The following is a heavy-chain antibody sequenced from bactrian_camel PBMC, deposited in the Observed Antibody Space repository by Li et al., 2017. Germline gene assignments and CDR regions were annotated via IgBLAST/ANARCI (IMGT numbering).Heavy chain of an antibody. CDR3: ATDQFPRTAIQALGVMWLEFGY. CDR2: INSDGRIS. V-gene: IGHV3S40*01. Sequence: DVQLVESGGGLVQPGGSLRLSCAASGYACSSFCMGWFRQSPGKEREGVAHINSDGRISYADSEKGRFTISRDNAKNTVYLQMNSLKSEDTALYYCATDQFPRTAIQALGVMWLEFGYWGQGTQVTVS. CDR1: GYACSSFC. J-gene: IGHJ6*01. D-gene: IGHD3*01.